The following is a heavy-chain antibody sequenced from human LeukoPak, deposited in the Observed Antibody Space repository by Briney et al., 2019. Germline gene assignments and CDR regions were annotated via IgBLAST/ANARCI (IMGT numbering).Heavy chain of an antibody. CDR3: AREAGPDGYNSFDY. J-gene: IGHJ4*02. V-gene: IGHV1-8*01. D-gene: IGHD5-24*01. Sequence: ASVKVSCKASGYTFTSYDINWVRQATGQGLEWMGWMNPNSGNTGYAQKFQGRVTITADESTSTAYMELSSLRSEDTAVYYCAREAGPDGYNSFDYWGQGTLVTVSS. CDR2: MNPNSGNT. CDR1: GYTFTSYD.